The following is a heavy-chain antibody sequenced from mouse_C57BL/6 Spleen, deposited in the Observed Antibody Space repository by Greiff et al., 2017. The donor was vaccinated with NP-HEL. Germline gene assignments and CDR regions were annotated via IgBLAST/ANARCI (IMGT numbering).Heavy chain of an antibody. CDR2: IRSKSSNYAT. CDR1: GFTFNTYA. J-gene: IGHJ4*01. V-gene: IGHV10-3*01. CDR3: VREALPTVVPYYYAMDY. Sequence: GGGLVQPKGSLKLSCAASGFTFNTYAMHWVRQAPGKGLEWVARIRSKSSNYATYYADSVKDRFTISRDDSQSMLYLQMNNLKTEDTAMYYCVREALPTVVPYYYAMDYWGQGTSVTVSS. D-gene: IGHD1-1*01.